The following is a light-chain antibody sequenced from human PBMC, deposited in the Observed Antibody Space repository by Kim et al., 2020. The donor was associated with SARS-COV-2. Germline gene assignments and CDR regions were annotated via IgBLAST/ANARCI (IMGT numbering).Light chain of an antibody. J-gene: IGLJ3*02. CDR3: AAWDESLSGPV. V-gene: IGLV1-47*01. CDR2: RNS. CDR1: SSNIGSNY. Sequence: QSVLTQPPSASGTPGQRVTISCSGSSSNIGSNYVHWYQQFPGTAPKILIYRNSERPSGVPDRFSGSKSGTSASLAISGLRSEDEADYYCAAWDESLSGPVFGGGTKLTVL.